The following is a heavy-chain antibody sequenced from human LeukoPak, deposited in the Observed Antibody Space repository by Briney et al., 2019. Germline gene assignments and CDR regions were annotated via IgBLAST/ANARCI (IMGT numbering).Heavy chain of an antibody. V-gene: IGHV1-18*01. CDR3: ARGCSSTSCYFDFDY. J-gene: IGHJ4*02. CDR1: GYTFTSYG. CDR2: ISAYNGNT. D-gene: IGHD2-2*01. Sequence: ASVKVSCKASGYTFTSYGISWVRQAPGQGLEWMGWISAYNGNTNYAQKLQGRVTMTTDTSTSTAYMELRSLRSDDTAVYYCARGCSSTSCYFDFDYWGQGTLVTVSS.